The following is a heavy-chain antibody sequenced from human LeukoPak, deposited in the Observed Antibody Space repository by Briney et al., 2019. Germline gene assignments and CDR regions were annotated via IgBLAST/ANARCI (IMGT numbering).Heavy chain of an antibody. J-gene: IGHJ4*02. CDR2: INDDGSDA. D-gene: IGHD3-22*01. V-gene: IGHV3-7*01. Sequence: GGSLTLSCAASGFTFSSYWMTWVRQAPGKGLEWVANINDDGSDANYVDSVKGRFTISRDNAKNSLYLQMNSLRAEDTAVYYCTRDQELTMIHWGQGTLVTVSS. CDR3: TRDQELTMIH. CDR1: GFTFSSYW.